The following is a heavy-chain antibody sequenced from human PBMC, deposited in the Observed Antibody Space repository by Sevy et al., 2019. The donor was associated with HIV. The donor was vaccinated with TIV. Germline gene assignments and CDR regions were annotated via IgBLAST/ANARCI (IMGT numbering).Heavy chain of an antibody. Sequence: GGSLRLSCAASGFTFSDYYMNWIRQAPGKGLEWVSYISSSGSTIYYADSVKGRFTISRDNAKNSLYLQMNSLRAEDTAVYYCARDMYYYDSSGYYPRGDYYYYYGMDVWGQGTTVTVSS. D-gene: IGHD3-22*01. CDR2: ISSSGSTI. V-gene: IGHV3-11*04. CDR1: GFTFSDYY. J-gene: IGHJ6*02. CDR3: ARDMYYYDSSGYYPRGDYYYYYGMDV.